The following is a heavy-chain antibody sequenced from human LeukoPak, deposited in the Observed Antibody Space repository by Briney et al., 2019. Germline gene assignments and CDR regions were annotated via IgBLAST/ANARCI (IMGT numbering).Heavy chain of an antibody. V-gene: IGHV4-4*07. CDR2: VYSSGST. CDR3: ARETTRWFDP. D-gene: IGHD1-1*01. Sequence: SETLSLTCSVSRGSISSYYWSWIRQPAGKGLEWIGRVYSSGSTNYNPSLKSRVTMSIDTSKNQFSLKLSSVTAADTAVYYCARETTRWFDPWGQGTLVTVSS. CDR1: RGSISSYY. J-gene: IGHJ5*02.